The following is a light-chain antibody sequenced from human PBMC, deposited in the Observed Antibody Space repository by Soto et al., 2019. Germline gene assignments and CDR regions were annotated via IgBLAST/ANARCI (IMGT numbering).Light chain of an antibody. CDR3: QQYGSSSGT. CDR2: GAS. J-gene: IGKJ4*01. V-gene: IGKV3-20*01. CDR1: QRVSSNF. Sequence: EIVLTQSPGTLSLALLDRATLSFMASQRVSSNFVAGYQQIPGQAPRLLIYGASSRATDIPDRFRGSGSGTEFTLTITRLEPEDFAVYYCQQYGSSSGTFGGGTKVDIK.